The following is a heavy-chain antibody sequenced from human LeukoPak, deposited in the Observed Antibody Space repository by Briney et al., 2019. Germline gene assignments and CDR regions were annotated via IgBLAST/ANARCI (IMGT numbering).Heavy chain of an antibody. D-gene: IGHD6-13*01. CDR2: IYPGDSDT. Sequence: GESLKTSRKGLGYSFPSYWIGWVRQIPGKGLEWMGIIYPGDSDTRFSPSFQGQVTISADKSISTAYLQGSSLKASDTAMYYRARLSGSTQAAATLGYGGQGTLVTVS. V-gene: IGHV5-51*01. CDR3: ARLSGSTQAAATLGY. J-gene: IGHJ4*02. CDR1: GYSFPSYW.